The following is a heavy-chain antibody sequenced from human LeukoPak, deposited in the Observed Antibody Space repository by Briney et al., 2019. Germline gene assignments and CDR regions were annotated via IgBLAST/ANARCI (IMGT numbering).Heavy chain of an antibody. D-gene: IGHD3-10*02. CDR3: VRHQVRTMLNS. CDR1: GGSVTDATYY. Sequence: PSDTLSLTCTVSGGSVTDATYYWGWVRQPPGKGLEWIVSMSYSRTPDYNTSLRGRVAMSVDTSKNQVSLKLSSVTAADTAVYYCVRHQVRTMLNSWGQGTLVTVSS. V-gene: IGHV4-39*01. J-gene: IGHJ4*02. CDR2: MSYSRTP.